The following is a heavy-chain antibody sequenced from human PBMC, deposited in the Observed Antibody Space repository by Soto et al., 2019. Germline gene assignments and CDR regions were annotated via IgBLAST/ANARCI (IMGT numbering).Heavy chain of an antibody. V-gene: IGHV4-34*01. CDR2: INHSGST. CDR1: GGSFSGYY. Sequence: QVQLQQWGAGLLKPSETLSLTCAVYGGSFSGYYWSWIRQPPGKGLEWIGEINHSGSTNYNPSLKSRVTISVDTSKNQFSLKLSSVTAADTAVYYCARGIQLWKTFDYWGQGTLVTVSS. J-gene: IGHJ4*02. CDR3: ARGIQLWKTFDY. D-gene: IGHD5-18*01.